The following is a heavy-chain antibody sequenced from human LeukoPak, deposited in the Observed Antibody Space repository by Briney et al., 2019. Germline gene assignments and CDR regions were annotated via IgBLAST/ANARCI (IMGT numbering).Heavy chain of an antibody. CDR2: INPNSGGT. CDR1: GYTFTGYY. CDR3: ARGGPTNWFDP. J-gene: IGHJ5*02. V-gene: IGHV1-2*02. Sequence: ASVKVSCKASGYTFTGYYMHWVRQAPGQGLEWMGWINPNSGGTNYAQKFQGRVTITADESTSTAYMELSSLRSEDTAVYYCARGGPTNWFDPWGQGTLVTVSS.